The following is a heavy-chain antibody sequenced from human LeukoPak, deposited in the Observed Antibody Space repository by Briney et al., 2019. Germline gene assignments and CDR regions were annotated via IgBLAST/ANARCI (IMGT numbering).Heavy chain of an antibody. V-gene: IGHV1-2*06. J-gene: IGHJ4*02. Sequence: ASVKVSCKASGYTFTGYYMHWVRQAPGQGLEWMGRINPNSGGTNYAQKFQGRVTMTRDTSISTAYMELSRLRSDDTAVYYCASASQNYYDTDYWGQRTLVTVSS. D-gene: IGHD3-22*01. CDR2: INPNSGGT. CDR1: GYTFTGYY. CDR3: ASASQNYYDTDY.